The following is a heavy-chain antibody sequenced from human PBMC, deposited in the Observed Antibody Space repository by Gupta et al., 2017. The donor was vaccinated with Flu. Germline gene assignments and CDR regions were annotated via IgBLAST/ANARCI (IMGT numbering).Heavy chain of an antibody. CDR3: AKDVWSVSSPTQTYFYYYGMDV. J-gene: IGHJ6*02. D-gene: IGHD3-3*01. Sequence: EWFSVVSHTGSSTYYLDSGKGRLTSSRDNSKNTLYLEMNSLRAEDTAIYYCAKDVWSVSSPTQTYFYYYGMDVWGQWTTVTVSS. CDR2: VSHTGSST. V-gene: IGHV3-23*01.